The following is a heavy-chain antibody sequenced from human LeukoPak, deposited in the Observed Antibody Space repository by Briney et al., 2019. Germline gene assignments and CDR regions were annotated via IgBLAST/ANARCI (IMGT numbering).Heavy chain of an antibody. CDR1: GYTFTGYY. Sequence: GASVKVSCKASGYTFTGYYMHWVRQAPGQGLEWMGWINPNSGGTNYAQKFQGRVTMTRNTSISTAYMELSSLRSEDTAVYYCALIAVAGKDYFDYWGQGTLVTVSS. D-gene: IGHD6-19*01. CDR3: ALIAVAGKDYFDY. CDR2: INPNSGGT. J-gene: IGHJ4*02. V-gene: IGHV1-2*02.